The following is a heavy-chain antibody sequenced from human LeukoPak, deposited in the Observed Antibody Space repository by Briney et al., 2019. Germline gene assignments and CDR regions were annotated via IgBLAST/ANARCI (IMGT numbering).Heavy chain of an antibody. CDR2: ISYDGSNK. V-gene: IGHV3-30-3*01. CDR3: ARDSEMVYAFYYYGMDV. Sequence: GRSLRLSCAASGFTFSSYAMHWVRQAPGKGLEWVAVISYDGSNKYYADSVKGRFTISRDNSKSTLYLQMNSLRAEDTAVYYCARDSEMVYAFYYYGMDVWGQGTTVTVSS. CDR1: GFTFSSYA. J-gene: IGHJ6*02. D-gene: IGHD2-8*01.